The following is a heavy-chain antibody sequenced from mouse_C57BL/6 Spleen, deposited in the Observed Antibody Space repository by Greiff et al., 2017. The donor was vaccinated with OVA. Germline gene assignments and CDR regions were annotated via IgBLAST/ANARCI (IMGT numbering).Heavy chain of an antibody. CDR3: ARRVTDWAMDY. CDR1: GYTFTSYG. V-gene: IGHV1-81*01. CDR2: IYPRSGNT. J-gene: IGHJ4*01. D-gene: IGHD2-3*01. Sequence: VQGVESGAELARPGASVKLSCKASGYTFTSYGISWVKQRTGQGLEWIGEIYPRSGNTYYNEKFKGKATLTADKSSSTAYMELRSLTSEDSAVYFCARRVTDWAMDYWGQGTSVTVSS.